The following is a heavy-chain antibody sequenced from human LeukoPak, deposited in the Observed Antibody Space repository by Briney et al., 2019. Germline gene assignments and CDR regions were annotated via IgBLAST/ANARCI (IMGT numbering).Heavy chain of an antibody. Sequence: GESLKISCKGSRYNFTNYWIGWVRQMPGKGLEWVSYISSSGSTIYYADSVKGRFTISRDNAKNSLYLQMNSLRAEDTAVYYCAELGITMIGGVWGKGTAVTISS. J-gene: IGHJ6*04. CDR3: AELGITMIGGV. CDR1: RYNFTNYW. V-gene: IGHV3-11*04. D-gene: IGHD3-10*02. CDR2: ISSSGSTI.